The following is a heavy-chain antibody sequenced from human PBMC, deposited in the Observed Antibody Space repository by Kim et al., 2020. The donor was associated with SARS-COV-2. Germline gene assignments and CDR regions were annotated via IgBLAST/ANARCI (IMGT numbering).Heavy chain of an antibody. V-gene: IGHV3-15*01. D-gene: IGHD3-10*01. J-gene: IGHJ6*02. CDR3: TASSRYGSGSYYALCYYYYGMDV. Sequence: GGSLRLSCAASGFTFSNAWMSWVRQAPGKGLEWVGRIKSKTDGGTTDYSAPVKGRFTISRDDSKNTLYLQMNSRKTEDTAVYYCTASSRYGSGSYYALCYYYYGMDVWGQGTTVTVSS. CDR1: GFTFSNAW. CDR2: IKSKTDGGTT.